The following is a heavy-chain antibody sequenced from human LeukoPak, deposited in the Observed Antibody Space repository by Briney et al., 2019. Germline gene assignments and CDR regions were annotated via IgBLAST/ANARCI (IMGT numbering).Heavy chain of an antibody. CDR3: GKTDIYFNPIDY. CDR2: IHRDGRT. D-gene: IGHD3-9*01. J-gene: IGHJ4*02. V-gene: IGHV4-4*02. CDR1: GVSISSSEW. Sequence: SGTLSLTCAVSGVSISSSEWWIWVRQPPSQRLEWIGEIHRDGRTRYNPSLKSRVTMSIDYSKSQFSLKVSSVTAADTAIYYCGKTDIYFNPIDYWGPGSLVTVSS.